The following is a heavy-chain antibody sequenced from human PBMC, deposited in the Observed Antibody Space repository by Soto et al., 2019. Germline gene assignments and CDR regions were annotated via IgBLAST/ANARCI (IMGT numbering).Heavy chain of an antibody. Sequence: QLVESGGGVVPPGRSLRLSCAASGFTFSSYGMHWVRQAPGKGLEWVAVISYDGSNKYYADSVKGRFTISRDNSKNALYLQMNSLRAEDTAVYYCAKVRTAAAGTDYWGQGTLVTVSS. CDR3: AKVRTAAAGTDY. CDR1: GFTFSSYG. J-gene: IGHJ4*02. CDR2: ISYDGSNK. D-gene: IGHD6-13*01. V-gene: IGHV3-30*18.